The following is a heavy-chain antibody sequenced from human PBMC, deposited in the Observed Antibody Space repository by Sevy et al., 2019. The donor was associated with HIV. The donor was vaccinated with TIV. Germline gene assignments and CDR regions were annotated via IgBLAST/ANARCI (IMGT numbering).Heavy chain of an antibody. V-gene: IGHV3-33*08. D-gene: IGHD3-22*01. CDR2: IWYDGSNK. J-gene: IGHJ5*02. Sequence: GGSLRLSCAASGFTFSSYSMNWVRQAPGKGLEWVAVIWYDGSNKYYADSVKGRFTISRDNSKNTLYLQMNSLRAEDTAVYYCARDRDYYDSSGYYSNWFDPWGQGTLVTVSS. CDR1: GFTFSSYS. CDR3: ARDRDYYDSSGYYSNWFDP.